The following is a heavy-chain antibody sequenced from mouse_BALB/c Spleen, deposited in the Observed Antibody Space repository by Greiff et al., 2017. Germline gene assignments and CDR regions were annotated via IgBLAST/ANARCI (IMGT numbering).Heavy chain of an antibody. Sequence: QVQLKESGPGLVAPSQSLSITCTVSGFSLTSYGVHWVRRPPGKGLEWLGVIWAGGSTNYNSALMSRLSISKDNSKSQVFLKMNSLQTDDTAMYYCARDRDYYGSSSYAMDYWGQGTSVTVSS. J-gene: IGHJ4*01. CDR3: ARDRDYYGSSSYAMDY. CDR2: IWAGGST. CDR1: GFSLTSYG. V-gene: IGHV2-9*02. D-gene: IGHD1-1*01.